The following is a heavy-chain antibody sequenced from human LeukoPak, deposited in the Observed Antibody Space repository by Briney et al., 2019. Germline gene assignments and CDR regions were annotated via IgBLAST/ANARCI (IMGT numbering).Heavy chain of an antibody. CDR1: GGSFSGYY. V-gene: IGHV3-66*01. Sequence: ETLSLSCAVYGGSFSGYYWSWIRQPPGKGLEWVSVIYSGGSTYYADSVMGRFTISRDNAKNSLSLQTNSLRAEDTAVYSCARTRVSCGTFYHPFYYWGQGTLVTVSS. CDR3: ARTRVSCGTFYHPFYY. J-gene: IGHJ4*02. CDR2: IYSGGST. D-gene: IGHD2-15*01.